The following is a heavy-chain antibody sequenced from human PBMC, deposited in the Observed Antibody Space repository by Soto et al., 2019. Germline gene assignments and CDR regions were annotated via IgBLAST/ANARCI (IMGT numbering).Heavy chain of an antibody. CDR1: GYSFTSYW. Sequence: PGESLKISCKGSGYSFTSYWIGWVRQEPGKGLEWMGIIYPGDSDTRYSPSFQGQVTISADKSISTAYLQWSSLKASDTAMYYCARRIPSGSYYYYYYGMDVWGQGTTVTVSS. D-gene: IGHD1-26*01. V-gene: IGHV5-51*01. CDR3: ARRIPSGSYYYYYYGMDV. J-gene: IGHJ6*02. CDR2: IYPGDSDT.